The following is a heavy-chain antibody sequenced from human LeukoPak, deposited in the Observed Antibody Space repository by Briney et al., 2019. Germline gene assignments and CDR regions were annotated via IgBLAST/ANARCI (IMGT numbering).Heavy chain of an antibody. CDR3: ARQSDVRTRRGDDAFDI. CDR2: ISAYNGNT. CDR1: GYTFTNYG. D-gene: IGHD3-10*01. Sequence: ASVTVSCKTSGYTFTNYGISWVRQAPGQGLEWMGWISAYNGNTNYAQTLQGRVTMTTDTSTSTAYMELRSLRSDDTAVYYCARQSDVRTRRGDDAFDIWGQGTMVTVSS. J-gene: IGHJ3*02. V-gene: IGHV1-18*01.